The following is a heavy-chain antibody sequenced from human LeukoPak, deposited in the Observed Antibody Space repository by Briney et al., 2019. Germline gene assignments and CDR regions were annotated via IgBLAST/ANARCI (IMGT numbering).Heavy chain of an antibody. CDR1: GFPFSSYA. Sequence: GGSLRLSCAASGFPFSSYAMSWVRQAPGKGLEWVSAISGSGGGTYYADSVKGRFTISRDNSKNTLFLQMNSLSAEDTAVYYCANRPNPFYCDYWGQGTLVTVSS. D-gene: IGHD1-14*01. J-gene: IGHJ4*02. CDR3: ANRPNPFYCDY. CDR2: ISGSGGGT. V-gene: IGHV3-23*01.